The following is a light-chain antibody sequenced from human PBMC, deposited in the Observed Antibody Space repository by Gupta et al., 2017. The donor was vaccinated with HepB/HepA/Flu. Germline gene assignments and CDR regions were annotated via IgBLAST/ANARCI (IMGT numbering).Light chain of an antibody. J-gene: IGLJ2*01. CDR2: RND. V-gene: IGLV1-47*01. CDR3: DASDDPKRVV. CDR1: NSNIGNNY. Sequence: QSVLTPPPSASGTPGPRVTISCSGSNSNIGNNYVYWYQQLQATAPKLRIVRNDQRPSGVPDRVSGSKSGNYASLDISGLRSEDESDDYCDASDDPKRVVFGGGTTMTVL.